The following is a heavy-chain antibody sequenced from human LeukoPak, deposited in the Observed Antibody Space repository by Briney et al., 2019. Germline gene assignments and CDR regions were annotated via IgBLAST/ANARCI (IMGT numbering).Heavy chain of an antibody. V-gene: IGHV3-48*03. CDR3: ARDGEIAVAGTSHYYYYGMDV. CDR2: ITSSGSAI. CDR1: GFTFSSYA. Sequence: GGSLRLSCAASGFTFSSYAMSWVRQAPGKGLEWVSYITSSGSAIYYADSVKGRFAISRDNAKNSLYLQMNSLRAEDTAVYYCARDGEIAVAGTSHYYYYGMDVWGQGTTVTVSS. J-gene: IGHJ6*02. D-gene: IGHD6-13*01.